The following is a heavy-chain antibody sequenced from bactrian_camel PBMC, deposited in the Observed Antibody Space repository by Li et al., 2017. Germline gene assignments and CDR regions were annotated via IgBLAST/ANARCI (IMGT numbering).Heavy chain of an antibody. J-gene: IGHJ4*01. Sequence: DVQLVESGGGLVQPGVSLRVSCAASGFTFSSYAMMWVRQAQGKGLEWVSGINSNGGTTYYNDSVKGRFTISRDNAKNTVTLLLNCLKIEDTAMYYCANLDGHYWGQGTQVTVS. CDR1: GFTFSSYA. CDR2: INSNGGTT. V-gene: IGHV3S40*01. CDR3: ANLDGHY.